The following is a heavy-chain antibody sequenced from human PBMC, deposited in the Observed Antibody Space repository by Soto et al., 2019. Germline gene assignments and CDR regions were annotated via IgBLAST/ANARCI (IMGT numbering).Heavy chain of an antibody. CDR3: ARGGSASGWYLGY. CDR2: IYYSGST. V-gene: IGHV4-61*01. J-gene: IGHJ4*02. CDR1: GGSVNSGTYY. D-gene: IGHD6-19*01. Sequence: SETLSLTCSVSGGSVNSGTYYWSWIRQPPGKGLEWIGYIYYSGSTNYNPSLKSRVTISVDTSKNQFSLRLTSVTAADTAVYYCARGGSASGWYLGYWGQGLLVTVSS.